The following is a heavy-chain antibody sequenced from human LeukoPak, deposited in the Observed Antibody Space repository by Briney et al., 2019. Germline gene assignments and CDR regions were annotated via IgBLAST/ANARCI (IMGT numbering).Heavy chain of an antibody. CDR1: GYTFTSYG. D-gene: IGHD1-1*01. J-gene: IGHJ4*02. CDR3: AREVYTTGADY. V-gene: IGHV1-18*01. CDR2: ISAYNGNA. Sequence: GASVKVSCKASGYTFTSYGISWVRQAPGQGLEWMGWISAYNGNANYVQRLQGRVTLTTDTSTSTAHMELRSPGSDDTAVYYCAREVYTTGADYWGQGTLITVSS.